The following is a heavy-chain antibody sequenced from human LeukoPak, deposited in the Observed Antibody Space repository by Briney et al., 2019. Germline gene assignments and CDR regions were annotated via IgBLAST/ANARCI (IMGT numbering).Heavy chain of an antibody. D-gene: IGHD3-16*01. CDR2: ISSSSSYI. Sequence: GGSLRLSCAASGFTFSSYSMNRVRQAPGKGLEWVSSISSSSSYIYYADSVKGRFTISRDNAKNSLYLQMNSLRAEDTAVYYCARDRGGSYAYDYWGQGTLVTVSS. CDR1: GFTFSSYS. V-gene: IGHV3-21*01. CDR3: ARDRGGSYAYDY. J-gene: IGHJ4*02.